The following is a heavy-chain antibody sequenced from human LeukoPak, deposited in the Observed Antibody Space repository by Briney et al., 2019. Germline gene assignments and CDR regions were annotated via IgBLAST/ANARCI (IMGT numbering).Heavy chain of an antibody. Sequence: GGSLRLSCAASGFTFSSYGMHWVRQAPGKGLEWVAVISYDGSNKYYADSVKGRFTISRDNSKNTLYLQMNSLRAEDTAVYYCAKDFGDSGELLWGQGTLVTVFS. D-gene: IGHD1-26*01. CDR1: GFTFSSYG. CDR3: AKDFGDSGELL. CDR2: ISYDGSNK. V-gene: IGHV3-30*18. J-gene: IGHJ4*02.